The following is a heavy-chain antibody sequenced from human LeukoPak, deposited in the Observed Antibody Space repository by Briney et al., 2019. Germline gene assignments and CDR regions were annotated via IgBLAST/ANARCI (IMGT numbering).Heavy chain of an antibody. CDR3: ARGPYYYDSSGYYFDY. CDR2: ISSSSSYI. Sequence: GGSLRLSCAASGFTFCSYSMNWVRQAPGKGLEWVSSISSSSSYIYYADSVKGRFTISRDNAKNSLYLQMNSLRAEDTAVYYCARGPYYYDSSGYYFDYWGQGTLVTVSS. J-gene: IGHJ4*02. V-gene: IGHV3-21*01. CDR1: GFTFCSYS. D-gene: IGHD3-22*01.